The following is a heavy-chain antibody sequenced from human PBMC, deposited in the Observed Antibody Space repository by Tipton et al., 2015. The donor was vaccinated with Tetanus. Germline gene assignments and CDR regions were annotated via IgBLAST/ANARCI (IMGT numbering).Heavy chain of an antibody. CDR2: INQSGTT. Sequence: TLSLTCAVSGGSFTDCYWGWVRQPPGRGLEWIGEINQSGTTYYNASLKSRLTMSVDTSEQHFSLNLNSVTASDTAMYYCARRRYTWNRGGFDLWGQGTMVTVSS. D-gene: IGHD1-20*01. CDR1: GGSFTDCY. CDR3: ARRRYTWNRGGFDL. V-gene: IGHV4-34*01. J-gene: IGHJ3*01.